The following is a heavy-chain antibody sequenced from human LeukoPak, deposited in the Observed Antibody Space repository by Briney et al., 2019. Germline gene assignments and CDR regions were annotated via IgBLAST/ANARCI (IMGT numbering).Heavy chain of an antibody. V-gene: IGHV3-53*01. CDR3: ASPSPTVDAFDI. CDR2: IYSGGST. CDR1: GFTVSSNY. J-gene: IGHJ3*02. Sequence: GGSLRLSCAASGFTVSSNYMSWVRQAPGKGLEWVSVIYSGGSTYYADSVKGRFTISRDNSKNTLYLQMNSLRAEDTAVYYCASPSPTVDAFDIWGQGTMVTVSS.